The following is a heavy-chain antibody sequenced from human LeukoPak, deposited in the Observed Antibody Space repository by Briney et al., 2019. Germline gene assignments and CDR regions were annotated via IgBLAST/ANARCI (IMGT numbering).Heavy chain of an antibody. CDR2: ISVYNGNT. D-gene: IGHD1-26*01. V-gene: IGHV1-18*01. CDR3: ARAHSGSYGFDY. CDR1: GYTFSSYG. J-gene: IGHJ4*02. Sequence: ASVKVSCKASGYTFSSYGISWVRQAPGHGLEWMGWISVYNGNTNYAQKLQGRVTMTTETSTSTAYMELRSLRSDDTAVYYCARAHSGSYGFDYWGQGTLVTVSS.